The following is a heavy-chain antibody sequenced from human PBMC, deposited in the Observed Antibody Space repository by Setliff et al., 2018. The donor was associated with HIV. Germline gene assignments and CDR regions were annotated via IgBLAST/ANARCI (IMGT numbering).Heavy chain of an antibody. CDR1: GYSLINYG. V-gene: IGHV1-18*01. CDR2: ISAYTGHT. CDR3: ARARLQGIVTAVGPRDNCLDP. Sequence: ASVKVSCKASGYSLINYGISWVRQAPGQGLEWMGWISAYTGHTDYAPRFLGRVTLTTDTSTSTAYMELRRLSSDDTAVYFCARARLQGIVTAVGPRDNCLDPWGQGTRVTVSS. D-gene: IGHD3-9*01. J-gene: IGHJ5*02.